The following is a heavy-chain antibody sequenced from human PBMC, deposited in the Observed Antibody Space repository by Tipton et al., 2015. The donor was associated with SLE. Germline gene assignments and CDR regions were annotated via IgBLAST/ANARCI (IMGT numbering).Heavy chain of an antibody. CDR2: ISGSGGST. V-gene: IGHV3-23*01. CDR1: GFTFSSYA. J-gene: IGHJ3*02. Sequence: GSLRLSCAASGFTFSSYAMSWVRQAPGKGLEWVSAISGSGGSTYYADSVKGRFTISRDNSKNTLYLQMNSLRAEDTAVYYCAKDQKYSSSWNDAFDIWGQGTMVTVSS. CDR3: AKDQKYSSSWNDAFDI. D-gene: IGHD6-13*01.